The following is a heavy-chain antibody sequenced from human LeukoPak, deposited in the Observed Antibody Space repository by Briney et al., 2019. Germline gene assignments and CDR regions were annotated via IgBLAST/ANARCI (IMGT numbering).Heavy chain of an antibody. J-gene: IGHJ6*02. CDR3: ATSRGVSYYYGMDV. V-gene: IGHV3-53*01. D-gene: IGHD3-10*01. CDR2: IYSGGST. Sequence: PGGSLRLSCAASGFTVSSNYMSWVRQAPGKVLEWVSVIYSGGSTYYADSVKGRFTISRDNSKNTLYLQMNSLRAEDTAVYYCATSRGVSYYYGMDVWGQGTTVTVSS. CDR1: GFTVSSNY.